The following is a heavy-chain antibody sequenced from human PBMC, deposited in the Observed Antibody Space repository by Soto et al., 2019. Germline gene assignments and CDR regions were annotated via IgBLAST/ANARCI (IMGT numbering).Heavy chain of an antibody. CDR3: TRGNNCSGGSCYFIYYYGLDV. CDR1: GFTFGDYA. J-gene: IGHJ6*02. Sequence: SGGSLRLSCTASGFTFGDYAMSWVRQAPGKGLEWVGFIRSKAYGGTTEYAASVKGRFTISRDDSKSIAYLQMNSLKTEDTAVYYCTRGNNCSGGSCYFIYYYGLDVWGQGTTVTVSS. V-gene: IGHV3-49*04. D-gene: IGHD2-15*01. CDR2: IRSKAYGGTT.